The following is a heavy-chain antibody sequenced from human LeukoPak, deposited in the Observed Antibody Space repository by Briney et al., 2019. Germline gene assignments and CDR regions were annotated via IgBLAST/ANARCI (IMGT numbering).Heavy chain of an antibody. CDR1: GFTFSSYG. CDR2: ISYDGSNK. D-gene: IGHD3-10*01. V-gene: IGHV3-30*18. J-gene: IGHJ4*02. CDR3: AKDLLVRGIITILDY. Sequence: GKSLRLSCAASGFTFSSYGMHWVRQAPGKGLEWVAVISYDGSNKYYADSVKGRFTISRDNSENTLYLQMNSLRAEDTAVYYCAKDLLVRGIITILDYWGQGTLVTVSS.